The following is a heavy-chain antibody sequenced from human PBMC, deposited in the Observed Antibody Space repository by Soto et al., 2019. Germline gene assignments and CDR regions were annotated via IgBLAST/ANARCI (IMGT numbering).Heavy chain of an antibody. Sequence: SQTLSLTCAISGDSVSSTSTAWSWIRQSPSRGLEWLGRTYYRSNWYTDYAVSVKSRITISPDTSRNQFSLQLNSVTPEDTAVYYCARGSYYSGWVWGQGTLVTVSS. CDR1: GDSVSSTSTA. V-gene: IGHV6-1*01. D-gene: IGHD6-19*01. CDR3: ARGSYYSGWV. J-gene: IGHJ4*02. CDR2: TYYRSNWYT.